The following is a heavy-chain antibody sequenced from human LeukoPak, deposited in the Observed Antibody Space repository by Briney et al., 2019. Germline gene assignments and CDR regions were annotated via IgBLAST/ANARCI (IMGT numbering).Heavy chain of an antibody. CDR3: ARHTPKPSGSGWYDAFDI. D-gene: IGHD6-19*01. J-gene: IGHJ3*02. CDR1: GGSINNYY. Sequence: PSETLSLTCTVSGGSINNYYWSWIRQPAEKGLEWIGHIYSSGSTNYNPSLKSRVTISVDTSKNQFSLKLSSVTAADTAVYYCARHTPKPSGSGWYDAFDIWGQGTMVTVSS. CDR2: IYSSGST. V-gene: IGHV4-4*07.